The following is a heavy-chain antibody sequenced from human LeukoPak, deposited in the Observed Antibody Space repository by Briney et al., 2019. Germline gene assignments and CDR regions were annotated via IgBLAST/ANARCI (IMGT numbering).Heavy chain of an antibody. J-gene: IGHJ3*02. CDR3: AGGLLWFGELSTVDI. CDR1: GGSISSSSYY. V-gene: IGHV4-39*07. D-gene: IGHD3-10*01. CDR2: IYYSGST. Sequence: SETLSLTCTVSGGSISSSSYYWGWIRQPPGKGLEWIGTIYYSGSTYYNPSLKSRVTISVDTSKNQFSLKLSSVTAADTAVYYCAGGLLWFGELSTVDIWGQGTMVTVSS.